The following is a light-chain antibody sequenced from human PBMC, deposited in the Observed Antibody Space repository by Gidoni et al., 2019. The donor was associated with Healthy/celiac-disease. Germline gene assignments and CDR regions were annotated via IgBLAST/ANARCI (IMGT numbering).Light chain of an antibody. Sequence: SFELTQPPPVSVSPGQTARITCSVDALPKQYAYWYQQKPGQAPLLVIYKDSERPSGIPERFSGSSSVTTATLTISGVQAEDEADYYCQSADSSGTYPLVFGGGTKLTVL. V-gene: IGLV3-25*03. CDR2: KDS. CDR1: ALPKQY. J-gene: IGLJ2*01. CDR3: QSADSSGTYPLV.